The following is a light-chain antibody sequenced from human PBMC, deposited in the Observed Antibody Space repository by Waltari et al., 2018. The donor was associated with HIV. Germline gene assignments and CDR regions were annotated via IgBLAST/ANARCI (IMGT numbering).Light chain of an antibody. Sequence: EVVMTQSPATLSVSLGERATLSCRASQTVNSNLAWYQQRPGQAPRLLIYGVSTSASGIPARFSVSGSGTEFTLTISSLQSEDFAVYFCQQYNNWPRTFGQGTKVEIK. CDR1: QTVNSN. CDR3: QQYNNWPRT. J-gene: IGKJ1*01. V-gene: IGKV3-15*01. CDR2: GVS.